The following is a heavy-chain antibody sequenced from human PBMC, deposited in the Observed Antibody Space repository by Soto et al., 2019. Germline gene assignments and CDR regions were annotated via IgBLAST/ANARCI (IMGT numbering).Heavy chain of an antibody. CDR2: IRSKAYGGTT. Sequence: GGSLRLSCTASGFTFGDYAMSWFRQAPGKGLEWVGFIRSKAYGGTTEYAASVKGRFTISRDDSKSIAYLQMNSLKTEDTAVYYCTRDGVDFWSGYYANDLYYFDYWGQGTLVTVSS. J-gene: IGHJ4*02. D-gene: IGHD3-3*01. V-gene: IGHV3-49*03. CDR3: TRDGVDFWSGYYANDLYYFDY. CDR1: GFTFGDYA.